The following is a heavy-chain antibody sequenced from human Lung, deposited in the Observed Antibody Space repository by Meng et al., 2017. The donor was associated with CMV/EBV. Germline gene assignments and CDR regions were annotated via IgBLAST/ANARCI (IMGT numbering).Heavy chain of an antibody. D-gene: IGHD3-22*01. V-gene: IGHV6-1*01. Sequence: SQXXSLTXAISGDSVAANNAAWNWFRQSPSRGHEWLGRAYYRSKWYTDYAVSVKRRTTINPDTSKNQFSLPLTSVTPEDTAVYYCARGYDNSLDYWVQGTXVTVSS. CDR3: ARGYDNSLDY. CDR1: GDSVAANNAA. CDR2: AYYRSKWYT. J-gene: IGHJ4*02.